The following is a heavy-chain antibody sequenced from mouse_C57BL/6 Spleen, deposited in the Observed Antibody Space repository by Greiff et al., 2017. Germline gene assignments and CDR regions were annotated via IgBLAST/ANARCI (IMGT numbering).Heavy chain of an antibody. CDR1: GYSITSGYY. V-gene: IGHV3-6*01. CDR3: ARGGDGSFWYFDV. Sequence: EVQLVESGPGLVKPSQSLSLTCSVTGYSITSGYYWNWIRQFPGNKLEWMGYISYDGSNNSNPSLKNRISITRDTSKNQFFLKLNSVTTEDTATYYCARGGDGSFWYFDVWGTGTTVTVSS. D-gene: IGHD1-1*01. J-gene: IGHJ1*03. CDR2: ISYDGSN.